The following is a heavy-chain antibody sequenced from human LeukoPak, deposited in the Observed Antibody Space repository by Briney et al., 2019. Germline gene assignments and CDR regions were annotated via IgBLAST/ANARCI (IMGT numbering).Heavy chain of an antibody. CDR1: GGSFSGYY. J-gene: IGHJ4*02. D-gene: IGHD2-21*02. CDR2: INHSGST. Sequence: PSETLSLTCAVYGGSFSGYYWSWIRQPPGKGLEWIGEINHSGSTNYNPSLKSRVTISVDTSKNQFSLKLSSVAAADTAVYYCASSPYCGGDCYSPFDYWGQGTLVTVCS. V-gene: IGHV4-34*01. CDR3: ASSPYCGGDCYSPFDY.